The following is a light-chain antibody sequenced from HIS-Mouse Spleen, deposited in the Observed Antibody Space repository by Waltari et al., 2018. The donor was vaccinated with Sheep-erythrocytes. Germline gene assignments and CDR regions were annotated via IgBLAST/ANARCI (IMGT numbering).Light chain of an antibody. CDR1: QLGDKY. CDR2: QDS. Sequence: SYELTQPPSVSVSPGQPASITCSGDQLGDKYACWYQQMPGQSPVLVIYQDSKRPSGIPERFSGSNSGNTATLTISGTQAMDEADYYCQAWDSSTAVFGGGTKLTVL. J-gene: IGLJ2*01. CDR3: QAWDSSTAV. V-gene: IGLV3-1*01.